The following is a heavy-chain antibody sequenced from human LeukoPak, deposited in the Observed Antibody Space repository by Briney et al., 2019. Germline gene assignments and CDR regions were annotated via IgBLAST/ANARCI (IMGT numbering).Heavy chain of an antibody. CDR1: GFTFGDYA. Sequence: GGSLRLSCTASGFTFGDYAMSWFRQAPGKGLEWVGFIRSKAYGGTTEYAASVKGRFTISRDDSKSIAYLQMNSLKTEDTAVYYCTRERSSGCFPDAFDIWGQGTMVTVSS. CDR3: TRERSSGCFPDAFDI. V-gene: IGHV3-49*03. CDR2: IRSKAYGGTT. D-gene: IGHD3-22*01. J-gene: IGHJ3*02.